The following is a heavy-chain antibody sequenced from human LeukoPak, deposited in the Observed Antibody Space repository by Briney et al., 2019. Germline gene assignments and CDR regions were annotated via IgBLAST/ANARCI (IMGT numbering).Heavy chain of an antibody. CDR3: AREHDYGDYVVY. Sequence: SETQSLTCTVSGGSISSGDYYWSWIRQPPGKGLEWIGYIYYSGSTYYNPSLKSRVTISVDTSKNQFSLKLSSVTAADTAVYYCAREHDYGDYVVYWGQGTLVTVSS. J-gene: IGHJ4*02. V-gene: IGHV4-30-4*01. CDR2: IYYSGST. CDR1: GGSISSGDYY. D-gene: IGHD4-17*01.